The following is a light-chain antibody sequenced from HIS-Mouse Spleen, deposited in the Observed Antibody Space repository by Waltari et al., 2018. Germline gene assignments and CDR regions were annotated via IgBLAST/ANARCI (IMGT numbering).Light chain of an antibody. J-gene: IGLJ1*01. CDR1: SSDVGGYTY. CDR2: EVS. CDR3: SSYTSSSTF. V-gene: IGLV2-14*01. Sequence: QSALTQPASVSGSPGQSITISCTGTSSDVGGYTYVSWYQQHPGKAPKLMIYEVSNRTSGVSNRFSGSKSGNTASLTISGLQAEDEADYYCSSYTSSSTFFGTGTKVTVL.